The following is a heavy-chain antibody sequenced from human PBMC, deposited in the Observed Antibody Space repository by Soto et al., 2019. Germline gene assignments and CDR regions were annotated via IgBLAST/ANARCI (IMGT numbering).Heavy chain of an antibody. CDR3: ARTKCSGGSCYSWSLDY. D-gene: IGHD2-15*01. Sequence: PSETLSLTCTVSGGSINTFYWSWVRQPAGKGLEWIGRIFSSGSTSFNPSLESRVAMSVDTSKNHFSLNLSSVTAADMAVYYCARTKCSGGSCYSWSLDYWGQGTPVTVSS. V-gene: IGHV4-4*07. CDR1: GGSINTFY. J-gene: IGHJ4*02. CDR2: IFSSGST.